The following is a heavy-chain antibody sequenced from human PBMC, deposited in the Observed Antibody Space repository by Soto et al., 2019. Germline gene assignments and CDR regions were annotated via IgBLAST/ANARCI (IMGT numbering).Heavy chain of an antibody. V-gene: IGHV4-39*01. CDR1: GGSISSSSYY. CDR2: IYYSGST. Sequence: SETLSLTCTVSGGSISSSSYYWGWIRQPPGKGLEWIGSIYYSGSTYYNPSLKSRVTISVDTSKNQFSLKLSSVTAADTAVYYCARLGLGELSYMYYFDYWGQGTLVTVSS. CDR3: ARLGLGELSYMYYFDY. D-gene: IGHD3-16*02. J-gene: IGHJ4*02.